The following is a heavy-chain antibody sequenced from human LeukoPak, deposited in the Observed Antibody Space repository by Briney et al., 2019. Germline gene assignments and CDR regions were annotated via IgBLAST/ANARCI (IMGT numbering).Heavy chain of an antibody. V-gene: IGHV4-59*01. CDR2: IYYSGST. CDR3: ARDRRVGLGFGELTYYYGMDV. J-gene: IGHJ6*02. D-gene: IGHD3-10*01. CDR1: GGSISSYY. Sequence: SETLSLTCTVSGGSISSYYWSWIRQPPGKGLEWIGYIYYSGSTNYNPSLKSRVTISVDTSKNQFSLKLSSVTAADTAVYYCARDRRVGLGFGELTYYYGMDVWGQGTTVTVSS.